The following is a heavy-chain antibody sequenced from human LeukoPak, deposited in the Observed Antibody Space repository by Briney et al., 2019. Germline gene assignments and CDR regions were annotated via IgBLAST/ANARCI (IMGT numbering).Heavy chain of an antibody. J-gene: IGHJ4*02. V-gene: IGHV3-33*01. Sequence: PGGSLRLSCAASGFTFSSYGMHWVRQAPGKGLEWVAVIWYDGGNKYYADSVKGRFTISRDNSKNTLYLQMNSLRAEDTAVYYCARGEQLYYFDYWGQGTLVTVSS. CDR1: GFTFSSYG. CDR2: IWYDGGNK. CDR3: ARGEQLYYFDY. D-gene: IGHD6-6*01.